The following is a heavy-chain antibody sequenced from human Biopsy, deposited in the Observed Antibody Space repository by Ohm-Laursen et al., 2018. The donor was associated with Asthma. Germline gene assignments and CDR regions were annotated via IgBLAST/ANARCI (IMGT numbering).Heavy chain of an antibody. Sequence: SETLSLTCSLSSGSGGYMRSGNYYWGWIRQPPGKGLEWIGSIYYSGTTYYNPSLESRVTASADTTKNKFSLKLTSVTAADTAVYYCVRGSSSWHHGPFHYYYGLDVWGQGTTATVSS. D-gene: IGHD6-13*01. V-gene: IGHV4-39*01. CDR3: VRGSSSWHHGPFHYYYGLDV. J-gene: IGHJ6*02. CDR2: IYYSGTT. CDR1: SGSGGYMRSGNYY.